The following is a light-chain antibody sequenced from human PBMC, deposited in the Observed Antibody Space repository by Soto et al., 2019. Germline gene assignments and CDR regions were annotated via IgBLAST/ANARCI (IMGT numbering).Light chain of an antibody. CDR3: QQYGSSPRRT. J-gene: IGKJ1*01. CDR2: GAS. CDR1: QSVSSSY. V-gene: IGKV3-20*01. Sequence: EIVLTQSPGTLSLSPGERATLSCRASQSVSSSYLAWYQQKPGQAPRLLIYGASSRATGIPDRFSGSGSGTDFTLTISRLEPEDFAVYSCQQYGSSPRRTFGQGTKV.